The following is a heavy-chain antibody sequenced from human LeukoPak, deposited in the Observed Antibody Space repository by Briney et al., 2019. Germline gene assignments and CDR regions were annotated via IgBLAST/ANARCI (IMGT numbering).Heavy chain of an antibody. Sequence: PGGSLRLSCAASGFTFSDFYISWIRQAPGKGLEWVSYISGSGNTIYYDDSVKGRFTISRDNAKNSLYLQMSSLRAEDTAVYYCARMNYNWDSNPHAMDVWGPGTKVTVSS. D-gene: IGHD1-7*01. V-gene: IGHV3-11*01. CDR2: ISGSGNTI. CDR3: ARMNYNWDSNPHAMDV. CDR1: GFTFSDFY. J-gene: IGHJ6*02.